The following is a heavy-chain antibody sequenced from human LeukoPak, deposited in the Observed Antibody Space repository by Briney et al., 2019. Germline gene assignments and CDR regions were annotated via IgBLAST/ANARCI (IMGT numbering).Heavy chain of an antibody. V-gene: IGHV3-30*04. D-gene: IGHD5-24*01. CDR3: ARSPNYYYFDS. Sequence: GGSLRLSRAASGFPFSTYAMNWVRQAPGKGLEWVAVTSYDGNNQYYADSVKGRCTISRDDSKNTVYLQMNSLRPDDTAVYYCARSPNYYYFDSWGQGTLVTVSS. J-gene: IGHJ4*02. CDR1: GFPFSTYA. CDR2: TSYDGNNQ.